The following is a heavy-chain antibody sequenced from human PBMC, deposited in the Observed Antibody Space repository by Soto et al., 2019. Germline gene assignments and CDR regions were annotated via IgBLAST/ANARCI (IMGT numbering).Heavy chain of an antibody. J-gene: IGHJ6*02. CDR3: ARTYYDILTGWGMDV. CDR2: IYYSGST. D-gene: IGHD3-9*01. CDR1: GGSIISYY. V-gene: IGHV4-59*01. Sequence: SETLSLTCTVSGGSIISYYWSWIRQPPGKGLEWIGYIYYSGSTNYNPSLKSRVTISVDTSKNQFSLKLSSVTAADTAVYYCARTYYDILTGWGMDVWGQGTTVTVSS.